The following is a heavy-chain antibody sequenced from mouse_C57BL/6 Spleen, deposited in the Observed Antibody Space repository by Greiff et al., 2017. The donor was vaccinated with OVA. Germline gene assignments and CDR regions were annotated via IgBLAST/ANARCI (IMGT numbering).Heavy chain of an antibody. J-gene: IGHJ4*01. Sequence: EVQRVESGGGLVKPGGSLKLSCAASGFTFSDYGMHWVRQAPEKGLEWVAYISSGSSTIYYADTVKGRFTSARDNAKTTLFLHMTSLRSKDTAMYYCARQRPYAMDYWGQGTSVTVSS. CDR2: ISSGSSTI. CDR3: ARQRPYAMDY. V-gene: IGHV5-17*01. CDR1: GFTFSDYG.